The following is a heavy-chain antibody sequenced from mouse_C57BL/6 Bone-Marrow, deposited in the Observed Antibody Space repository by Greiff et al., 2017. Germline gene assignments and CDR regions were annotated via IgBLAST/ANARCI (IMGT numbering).Heavy chain of an antibody. CDR1: GYTFTSYW. V-gene: IGHV1-64*01. CDR2: IHPNSGST. J-gene: IGHJ2*01. D-gene: IGHD4-1*01. Sequence: QVQLQQSGAELVKPGASVKLSCKASGYTFTSYWMHWVKQRPGQGLEWIGMIHPNSGSTNYNEKFKSKATLTVDKSSSTAYMQLSSLTSGDSAVYYCAKLGLYYFDYWGQGTTLTVSS. CDR3: AKLGLYYFDY.